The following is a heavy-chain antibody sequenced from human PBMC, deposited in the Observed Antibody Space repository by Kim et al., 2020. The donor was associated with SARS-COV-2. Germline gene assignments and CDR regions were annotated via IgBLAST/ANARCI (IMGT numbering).Heavy chain of an antibody. V-gene: IGHV3-30*04. CDR3: ARGWFDP. CDR1: GFTFSSYA. J-gene: IGHJ5*02. Sequence: GGSLRLSCAASGFTFSSYAMHWVRQAPGKGLEWVAVISYDGSNKYYADSVKGRFTISRDNSKNTLYLQMNSLRAEDTAVYYCARGWFDPWGQGTLVTVSS. CDR2: ISYDGSNK.